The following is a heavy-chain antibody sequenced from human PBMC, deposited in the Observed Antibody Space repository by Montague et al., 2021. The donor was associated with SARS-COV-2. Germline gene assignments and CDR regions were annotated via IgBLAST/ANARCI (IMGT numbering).Heavy chain of an antibody. Sequence: SETLSLTCTVSGGSISSSSYYWGWIRQPPGKGLEWIGSIYYSGSTYYNPSLKSQVTISVDTSKNQFSLKLSSVTAADTAVYYCASQVPDFWSGIDYWGQGTLVTVSS. CDR2: IYYSGST. D-gene: IGHD3-3*01. CDR3: ASQVPDFWSGIDY. V-gene: IGHV4-39*07. CDR1: GGSISSSSYY. J-gene: IGHJ4*02.